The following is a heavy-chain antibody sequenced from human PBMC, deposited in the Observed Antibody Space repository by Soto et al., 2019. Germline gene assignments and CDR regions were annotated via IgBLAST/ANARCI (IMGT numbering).Heavy chain of an antibody. D-gene: IGHD6-13*01. CDR3: AREVAAAGTKTRWFDP. V-gene: IGHV4-59*01. CDR1: GGSISSYY. CDR2: IYYSGST. J-gene: IGHJ5*02. Sequence: SETLSLTCTVSGGSISSYYWSWIRQPPGKGLEWIGYIYYSGSTNYNPSLKSRVTISVDTSKNQFSLKLSSVTAADTAVYYCAREVAAAGTKTRWFDPWGQGTLVTVS.